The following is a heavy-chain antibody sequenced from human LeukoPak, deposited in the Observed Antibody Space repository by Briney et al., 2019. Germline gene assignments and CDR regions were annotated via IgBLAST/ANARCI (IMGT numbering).Heavy chain of an antibody. CDR1: GGSIGSSSYY. CDR2: IYYSGST. Sequence: SETLSLTCTVSGGSIGSSSYYWGWIRQPPGKGLEWIGSIYYSGSTYYNPSLKSRVTISVDTSKNQFSLKLSSVTAADTAVYYCARAMWELDPTRYYGMDVWGQGTTVTVSS. CDR3: ARAMWELDPTRYYGMDV. V-gene: IGHV4-39*07. J-gene: IGHJ6*02. D-gene: IGHD1-26*01.